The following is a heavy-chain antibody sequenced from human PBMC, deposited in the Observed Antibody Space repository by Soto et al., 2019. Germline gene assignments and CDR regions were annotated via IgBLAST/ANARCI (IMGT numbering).Heavy chain of an antibody. CDR2: IIPLFGTP. CDR3: ARDLGYYDSSGYYYGP. J-gene: IGHJ5*02. D-gene: IGHD3-22*01. V-gene: IGHV1-69*13. CDR1: GGIFSTYA. Sequence: ASVKVSCKASGGIFSTYAISWLRQAPGQGLEWMGGIIPLFGTPNYAQRFQGRVTITADESTSTAYMELSRLRSDDTAVYYCARDLGYYDSSGYYYGPWGQGTLVTVSS.